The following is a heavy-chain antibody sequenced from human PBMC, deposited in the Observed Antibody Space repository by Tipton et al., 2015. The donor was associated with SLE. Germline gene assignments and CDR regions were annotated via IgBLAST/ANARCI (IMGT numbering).Heavy chain of an antibody. CDR1: GFTFSSYA. V-gene: IGHV3-23*01. Sequence: SLRLSYAASGFTFSSYAVSWVRQAPGKGLEWVSAISGSGGSTYYADSVKGRFTISRDNSKNTLYLQMNSLRAEDTAVYYCAKDGSIYYDSRGSDYWGQGTLVTVSS. J-gene: IGHJ4*02. CDR3: AKDGSIYYDSRGSDY. D-gene: IGHD3-22*01. CDR2: ISGSGGST.